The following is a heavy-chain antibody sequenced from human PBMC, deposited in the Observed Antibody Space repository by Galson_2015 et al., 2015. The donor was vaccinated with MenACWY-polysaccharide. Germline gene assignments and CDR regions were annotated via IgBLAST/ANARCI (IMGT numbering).Heavy chain of an antibody. D-gene: IGHD2-15*01. CDR3: TKACAKDCRGSGCDFNWFDP. Sequence: SLRLSCAASGFSFSTYWMHWVRHTPGKGLVWVSRINADGSATDYADSVRGRFTISRDNAKNTLYLEMNSLRAEDTAVYYCTKACAKDCRGSGCDFNWFDPWGQGTLVTVSS. V-gene: IGHV3-74*01. CDR2: INADGSAT. J-gene: IGHJ5*02. CDR1: GFSFSTYW.